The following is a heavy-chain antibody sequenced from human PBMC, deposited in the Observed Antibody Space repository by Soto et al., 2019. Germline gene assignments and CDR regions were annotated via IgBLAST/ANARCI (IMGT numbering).Heavy chain of an antibody. CDR3: ARSVLVGANHYYYGMDV. CDR2: ISYDGSNK. J-gene: IGHJ6*02. Sequence: GGFLRLSCAASGFTFSSYGRHWVRQAPGKGLEWVAVISYDGSNKYYADSVKGRFTISRDNSKNTLYLQMNSLRAEDTAVYYCARSVLVGANHYYYGMDVWGQGTTVTVSS. D-gene: IGHD1-26*01. CDR1: GFTFSSYG. V-gene: IGHV3-30-3*01.